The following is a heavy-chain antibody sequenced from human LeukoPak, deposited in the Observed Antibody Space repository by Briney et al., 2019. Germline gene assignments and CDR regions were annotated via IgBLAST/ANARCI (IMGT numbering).Heavy chain of an antibody. CDR3: ARGGMDCSSTSCYTSAEYFQH. CDR2: INPSGGST. D-gene: IGHD2-2*02. V-gene: IGHV1-46*01. J-gene: IGHJ1*01. Sequence: ASVKVSRKASGYTFTSYYMHWVRQAPGQGLEWMGIINPSGGSTSYAQKFQGRVTMTRDTSTSTVYMELSSLRSEDTAVYYCARGGMDCSSTSCYTSAEYFQHWGQGTLVTVSS. CDR1: GYTFTSYY.